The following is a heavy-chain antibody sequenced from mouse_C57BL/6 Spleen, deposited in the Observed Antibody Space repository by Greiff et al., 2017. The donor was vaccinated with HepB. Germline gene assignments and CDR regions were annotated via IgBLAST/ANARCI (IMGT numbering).Heavy chain of an antibody. Sequence: QVQLQQSGPELVKPGASVKISCKASGYAFSSSWMNWVKQRPGKGLEWIGRIYPGDGDTNYNGKFKGKATLTADKSSSTAYMQLSSLTSEDSAVYFCARTGKGDYAMDYWGQGTSVTVSS. CDR2: IYPGDGDT. V-gene: IGHV1-82*01. CDR3: ARTGKGDYAMDY. CDR1: GYAFSSSW. J-gene: IGHJ4*01.